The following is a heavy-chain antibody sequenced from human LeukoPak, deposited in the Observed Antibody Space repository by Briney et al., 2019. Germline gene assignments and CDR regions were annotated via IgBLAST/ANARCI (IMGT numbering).Heavy chain of an antibody. J-gene: IGHJ4*02. Sequence: ASVKVSCKASGYTFTSYAMHWVRQAPGQRLEWMGWINAGNGNTKYSQKFQGRVTITRDTSASTAYMELSSLRSEDTAVYYCARDNVDSSGWYGFDYWGQGTLVTVSS. CDR1: GYTFTSYA. D-gene: IGHD6-19*01. V-gene: IGHV1-3*01. CDR2: INAGNGNT. CDR3: ARDNVDSSGWYGFDY.